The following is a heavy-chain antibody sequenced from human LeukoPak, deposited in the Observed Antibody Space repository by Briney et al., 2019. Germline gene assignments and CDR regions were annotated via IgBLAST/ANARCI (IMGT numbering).Heavy chain of an antibody. CDR3: ARRVPFAYGMDV. CDR1: GFTFSSYT. D-gene: IGHD1-1*01. V-gene: IGHV3-48*02. CDR2: ISTSGSAI. Sequence: GGSLRLSCAASGFTFSSYTIGWVRQAPGKGLEWLSYISTSGSAIYSADSVKGRFTFSRDNAKNSLYQQMNSLRDNDTAVYYCARRVPFAYGMDVWGQGTTVTVSS. J-gene: IGHJ6*02.